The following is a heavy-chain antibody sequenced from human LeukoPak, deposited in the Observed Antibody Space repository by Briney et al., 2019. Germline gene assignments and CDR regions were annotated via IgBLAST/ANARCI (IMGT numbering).Heavy chain of an antibody. D-gene: IGHD1-1*01. CDR2: VDHTGST. CDR1: DDSITMYY. J-gene: IGHJ6*03. V-gene: IGHV4-59*01. CDR3: ARGRVSSSTWYSTYYYYFYMDV. Sequence: PSETLSLTCNVSDDSITMYYWTWIRQPPGKGLEWIGYVDHTGSTNFNPSLNGLVSISRDTTKNLFSLRLRSVTAADTAVYFCARGRVSSSTWYSTYYYYFYMDVWGKGTTVTVSS.